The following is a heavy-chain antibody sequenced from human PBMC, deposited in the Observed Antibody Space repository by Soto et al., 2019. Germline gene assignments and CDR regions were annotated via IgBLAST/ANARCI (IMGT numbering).Heavy chain of an antibody. CDR3: AKDLYKFELELRYYFDY. J-gene: IGHJ4*02. CDR2: ISGSGGST. Sequence: GGSLRLSCAASGFTFSSYAMSWVRQAPGKGLEWVSAISGSGGSTYYADSVKGRFTISRDNSKNTLYLQMNSLRAEDTAVYYCAKDLYKFELELRYYFDYWGQGTLVTVSS. D-gene: IGHD1-7*01. CDR1: GFTFSSYA. V-gene: IGHV3-23*01.